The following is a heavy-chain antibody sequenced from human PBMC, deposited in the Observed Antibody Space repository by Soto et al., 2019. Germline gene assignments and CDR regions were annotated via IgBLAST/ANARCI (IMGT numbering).Heavy chain of an antibody. CDR3: ARTGGSSIAARPTDFDY. CDR2: IIPIFGTA. J-gene: IGHJ4*02. Sequence: SVKVSCKASGGTFSSYAISWVRQAPGQGLEWMGGIIPIFGTANYAQKFQGRVTITADESTSTAYMELSSLRSEDTAVYYCARTGGSSIAARPTDFDYWGQGTLVTSPQ. CDR1: GGTFSSYA. D-gene: IGHD6-6*01. V-gene: IGHV1-69*13.